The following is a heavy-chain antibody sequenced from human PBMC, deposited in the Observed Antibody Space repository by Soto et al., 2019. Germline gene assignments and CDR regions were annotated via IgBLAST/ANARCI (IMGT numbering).Heavy chain of an antibody. V-gene: IGHV1-69*13. J-gene: IGHJ4*02. Sequence: ASVKVSCKASGGTFSSYAISWVRQAPGQGLEWMGGIIPIFGTANYAQKFQGRVTITADESTSTAYMELSSLRSEDTAVYYCARDSRIEMATIPLDYWGQGTLVTVSS. CDR2: IIPIFGTA. D-gene: IGHD5-12*01. CDR3: ARDSRIEMATIPLDY. CDR1: GGTFSSYA.